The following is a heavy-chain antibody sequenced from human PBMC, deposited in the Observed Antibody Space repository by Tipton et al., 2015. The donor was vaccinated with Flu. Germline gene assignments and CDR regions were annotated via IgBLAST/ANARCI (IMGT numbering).Heavy chain of an antibody. Sequence: TLSLTCTVSGGFITSGSYYWSWIRQSAGKGLEWIGRIYTSGSTTYNPSLKSRVTISVDTSKNQFSLRLNSVTATDTAMYYCARDYCSGGICYPDYWGQGTLVTVSS. J-gene: IGHJ4*02. CDR2: IYTSGST. D-gene: IGHD2-15*01. CDR1: GGFITSGSYY. V-gene: IGHV4-61*02. CDR3: ARDYCSGGICYPDY.